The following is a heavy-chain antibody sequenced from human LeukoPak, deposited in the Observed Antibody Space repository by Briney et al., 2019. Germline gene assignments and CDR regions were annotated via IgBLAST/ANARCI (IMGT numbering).Heavy chain of an antibody. J-gene: IGHJ3*02. V-gene: IGHV1-69*04. CDR2: IIPILGIA. CDR1: GGTFSSYA. Sequence: GASVKVSCKASGGTFSSYAISWVRQAPGQGLEWKGMIIPILGIANYAQKFQGRVTITADKSTSTAYMELSSLRSEDTAVYYCARERSSSYYYDSSPDAFDIWGQGTMVTVSS. D-gene: IGHD3-22*01. CDR3: ARERSSSYYYDSSPDAFDI.